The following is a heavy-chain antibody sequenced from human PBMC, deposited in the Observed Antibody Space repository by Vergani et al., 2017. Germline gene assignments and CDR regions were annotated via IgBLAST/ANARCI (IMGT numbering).Heavy chain of an antibody. Sequence: QLQLQESGAGLVKPSQTLSLTCAVSGGSISSGGYSWSWIRQPPGKGLEWIGYIYHSGSTYYNPSLKSRVTISVDRSKKQFSLKLSSVTAADTAVYYCASQCSGGSCYNLPLFDYWGQGTLVTVSS. D-gene: IGHD2-15*01. CDR3: ASQCSGGSCYNLPLFDY. CDR1: GGSISSGGYS. J-gene: IGHJ4*02. V-gene: IGHV4-30-2*01. CDR2: IYHSGST.